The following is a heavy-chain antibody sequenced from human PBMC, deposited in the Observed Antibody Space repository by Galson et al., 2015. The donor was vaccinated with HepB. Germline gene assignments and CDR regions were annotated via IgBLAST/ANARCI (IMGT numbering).Heavy chain of an antibody. Sequence: TLSLTCAVYGGSFSSGGYYWSWIRQHPGKGLEWIGYIYYSGSTYYNPSLKSRVTISVDTSKNQFSLKLSSVTAADTTVYYCARLPYGDYDAFDIWGQGTMVTVSS. CDR2: IYYSGST. CDR1: GGSFSSGGYY. CDR3: ARLPYGDYDAFDI. V-gene: IGHV4-31*11. D-gene: IGHD4-17*01. J-gene: IGHJ3*02.